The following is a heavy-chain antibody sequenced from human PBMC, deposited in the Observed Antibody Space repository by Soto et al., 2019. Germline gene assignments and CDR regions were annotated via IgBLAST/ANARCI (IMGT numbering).Heavy chain of an antibody. CDR2: ISSSGSTI. Sequence: QVQLVESGGGLVKPGGSLRLSCAASGFTFSDYYMSWIRQAPGKGLEWVSYISSSGSTIYYADSVKGRFTISRDNAKNALYLQMNSLRAEDTAVYYCAGDPTISNDNWFDPWGQGTLVTVSS. V-gene: IGHV3-11*01. J-gene: IGHJ5*02. CDR3: AGDPTISNDNWFDP. CDR1: GFTFSDYY. D-gene: IGHD4-4*01.